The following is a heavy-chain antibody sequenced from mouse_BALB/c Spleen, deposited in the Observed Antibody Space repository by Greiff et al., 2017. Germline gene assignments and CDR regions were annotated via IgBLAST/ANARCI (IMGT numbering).Heavy chain of an antibody. Sequence: VQLQQSGPGLVAPSQSLSITCTVSGFSLTSYGLHWVRQPPGKGLEWLGVIWAGGSTNYNSALMSRLSISKDNSKSQVFLKMNSLQTDDTAMYYCARIYDGYYDAMDYWGQGTSVTVSS. D-gene: IGHD2-3*01. J-gene: IGHJ4*01. CDR3: ARIYDGYYDAMDY. V-gene: IGHV2-9*02. CDR2: IWAGGST. CDR1: GFSLTSYG.